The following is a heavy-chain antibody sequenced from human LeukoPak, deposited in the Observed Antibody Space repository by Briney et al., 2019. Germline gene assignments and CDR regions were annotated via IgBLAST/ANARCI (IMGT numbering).Heavy chain of an antibody. J-gene: IGHJ6*03. CDR2: FRYIAGGT. V-gene: IGHV3-23*01. CDR1: GITFRDYG. CDR3: ARGRYMDV. Sequence: GGSLRLSCAASGITFRDYGFNWVRQAPGKGLEWVSAFRYIAGGTYYADSVKGRFTISGDTSKNTLYLQMNSLRAEDTAVYYCARGRYMDVWGKGTTVTVSS.